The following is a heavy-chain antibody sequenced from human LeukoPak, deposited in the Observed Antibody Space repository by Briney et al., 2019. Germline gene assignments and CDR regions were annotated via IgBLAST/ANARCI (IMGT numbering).Heavy chain of an antibody. J-gene: IGHJ4*02. CDR2: INPRDGGT. Sequence: ASVKVSCKGSGYTFTDYYLHWVRQAPGQGLEWVGYINPRDGGTSSPPNFRGRVTMTTDASSSPVYMELSRLTSDDTAICYCAREGNGLLSKDLDYWGQGTLVTVSS. CDR3: AREGNGLLSKDLDY. V-gene: IGHV1-2*02. D-gene: IGHD2-15*01. CDR1: GYTFTDYY.